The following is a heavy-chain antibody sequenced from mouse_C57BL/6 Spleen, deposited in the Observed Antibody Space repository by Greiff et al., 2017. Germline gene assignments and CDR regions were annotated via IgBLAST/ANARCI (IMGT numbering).Heavy chain of an antibody. Sequence: VQLQQSGPELVKPGASVKISCKASGSTFTDYYMHWVKQSHGKSLEWIGDINPNNGGTSYNQKFKGKATLTVDKSSSTAYMDLRSLTSEDSAVYYCAWLPHDYAMDYWGQGTSVTVSS. J-gene: IGHJ4*01. CDR2: INPNNGGT. V-gene: IGHV1-26*01. CDR1: GSTFTDYY. CDR3: AWLPHDYAMDY. D-gene: IGHD2-2*01.